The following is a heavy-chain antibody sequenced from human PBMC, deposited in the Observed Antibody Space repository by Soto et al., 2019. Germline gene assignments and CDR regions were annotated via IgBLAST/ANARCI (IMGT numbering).Heavy chain of an antibody. J-gene: IGHJ6*02. CDR1: GGSISSSSYY. V-gene: IGHV4-39*01. CDR2: IYYSGST. Sequence: SETLSLTCTVSGGSISSSSYYRCWIRQPPGKGLEWIGSIYYSGSTYYNPSLKSRVTISVDTSKNQFSLKLRSVTAADTAVYYCATQGGDIVVVPAAAYYYYGVDVWGQGTTVT. D-gene: IGHD2-2*01. CDR3: ATQGGDIVVVPAAAYYYYGVDV.